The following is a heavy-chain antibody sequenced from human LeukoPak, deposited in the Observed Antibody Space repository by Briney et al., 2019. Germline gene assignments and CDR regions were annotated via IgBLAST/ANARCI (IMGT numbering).Heavy chain of an antibody. CDR2: VSFDLTTK. CDR1: GFPFNSYT. Sequence: QPGGSLRLSCAASGFPFNSYTMHWLRQAPGQGLEWVAVVSFDLTTKYYADSVRGRFTISRDTSMHTLYLQMDFLKSEDTATYYCARAATLTQNWFDPWGQGTLVTVSS. CDR3: ARAATLTQNWFDP. J-gene: IGHJ5*02. V-gene: IGHV3-30*04.